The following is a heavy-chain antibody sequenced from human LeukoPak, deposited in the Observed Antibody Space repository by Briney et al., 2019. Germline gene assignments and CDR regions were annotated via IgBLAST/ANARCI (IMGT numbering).Heavy chain of an antibody. V-gene: IGHV1-2*02. CDR3: ARVRYRLAETYIDY. CDR1: GYTFTSYD. D-gene: IGHD3-16*01. Sequence: ASVKVSCKASGYTFTSYDINWVRQAPGQGLEWMGWINPNSGDTNYAQKFQGRVTMTRDTSISTAYMELSRLRSDDTAVYYCARVRYRLAETYIDYWGQGTLVTVSS. CDR2: INPNSGDT. J-gene: IGHJ4*02.